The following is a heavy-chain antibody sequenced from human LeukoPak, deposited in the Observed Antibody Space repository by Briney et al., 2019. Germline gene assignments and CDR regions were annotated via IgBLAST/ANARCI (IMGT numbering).Heavy chain of an antibody. Sequence: LGGSLRLSCAASGFTFSGSAMHWVRQASGKGLEWVGRIRSKANSYATAYAASVKGRFTISRDDSKNTAYLQMNSLKTEDTAVYYCTRHLAAPDSDYWGQGTLVTVSS. CDR2: IRSKANSYAT. J-gene: IGHJ4*02. D-gene: IGHD6-6*01. CDR3: TRHLAAPDSDY. V-gene: IGHV3-73*01. CDR1: GFTFSGSA.